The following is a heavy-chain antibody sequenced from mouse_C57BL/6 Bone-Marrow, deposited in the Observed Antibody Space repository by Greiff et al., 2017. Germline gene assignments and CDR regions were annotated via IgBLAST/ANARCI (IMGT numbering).Heavy chain of an antibody. CDR2: IDPEDGET. Sequence: VQLQQSGAELVKPGASVKLSCTASGFNVKDYYMHWVKQRTEQGLEWIGRIDPEDGETKHAPKFQGKATITADTSSNTAYLQLSSLTSEDTAVYYCARNPYYYGFYFDYWGQGTTLTVSS. D-gene: IGHD1-1*01. V-gene: IGHV14-2*01. CDR1: GFNVKDYY. J-gene: IGHJ2*01. CDR3: ARNPYYYGFYFDY.